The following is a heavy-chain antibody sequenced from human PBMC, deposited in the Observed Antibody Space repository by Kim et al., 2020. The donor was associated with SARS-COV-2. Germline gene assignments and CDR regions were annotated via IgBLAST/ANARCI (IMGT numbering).Heavy chain of an antibody. CDR2: INHSGST. D-gene: IGHD1-7*01. CDR1: GGSFSGYY. CDR3: ARGKIHAYNWNYYY. J-gene: IGHJ4*02. Sequence: SETLSLTCAVYGGSFSGYYWSWIRQPPGKGLEWIGEINHSGSTNYNPSLKSRVTISVDTSKNQFSLKLSSVTAADTAVYYCARGKIHAYNWNYYYWGQGT. V-gene: IGHV4-34*01.